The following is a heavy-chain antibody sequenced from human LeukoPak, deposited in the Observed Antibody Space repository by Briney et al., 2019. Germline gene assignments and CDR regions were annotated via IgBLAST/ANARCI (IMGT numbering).Heavy chain of an antibody. CDR1: GDRVSSNSAA. CDR3: ARSSGDLDY. J-gene: IGHJ4*02. V-gene: IGHV6-1*01. CDR2: TYYRSKWFN. D-gene: IGHD1-26*01. Sequence: SQTLSLTCAVSGDRVSSNSAAWNWVRQSPSRGLEWLGRTYYRSKWFNGYAVSVKSRITINPDTSKNQFSLHLNSVTPEDTAVYYCARSSGDLDYWGQGTLVTVSS.